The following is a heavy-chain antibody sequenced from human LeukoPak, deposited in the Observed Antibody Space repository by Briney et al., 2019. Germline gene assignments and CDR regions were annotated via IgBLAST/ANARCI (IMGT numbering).Heavy chain of an antibody. CDR3: ARYQKGGGAFDI. Sequence: ASVKVSCKASGGTFSSYAISWVRQAPGQGLEWMGGIIPIFGTANYAQKFQGRVTITTDESTSTAYMELSSLRSEDTAVYYCARYQKGGGAFDIWGQGAMVTVSS. V-gene: IGHV1-69*05. CDR2: IIPIFGTA. CDR1: GGTFSSYA. D-gene: IGHD2-2*01. J-gene: IGHJ3*02.